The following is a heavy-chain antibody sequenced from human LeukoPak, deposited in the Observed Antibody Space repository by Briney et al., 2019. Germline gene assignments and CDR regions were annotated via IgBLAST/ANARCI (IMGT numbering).Heavy chain of an antibody. Sequence: ASVKVSCKASGYTFTSYDINWVRQATGQGLEWMGWMNPNSGNTGYAQKFQGRVTMTRNTSISTAYMELSSLRSEDTAVYYCARPETGDRAFDIWGQGTMVTVSS. V-gene: IGHV1-8*01. CDR2: MNPNSGNT. CDR3: ARPETGDRAFDI. CDR1: GYTFTSYD. J-gene: IGHJ3*02. D-gene: IGHD7-27*01.